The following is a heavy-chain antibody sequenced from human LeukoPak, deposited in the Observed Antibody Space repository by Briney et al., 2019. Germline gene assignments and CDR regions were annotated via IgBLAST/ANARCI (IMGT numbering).Heavy chain of an antibody. Sequence: PSETLSLTCAVYGGSFSGYYWSWIRQPPGKGLEWIGEINHSGSTNYNPSLKSRVTISVDTSKNQFSLKLSSVTAADTAVYYCARGRGCLFWNDGKYGMDVWGQGTTVTVSS. D-gene: IGHD1-1*01. CDR2: INHSGST. CDR1: GGSFSGYY. CDR3: ARGRGCLFWNDGKYGMDV. V-gene: IGHV4-34*01. J-gene: IGHJ6*02.